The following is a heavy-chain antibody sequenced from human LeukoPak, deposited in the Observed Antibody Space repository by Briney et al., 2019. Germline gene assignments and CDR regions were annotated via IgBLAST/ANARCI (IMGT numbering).Heavy chain of an antibody. CDR2: ISPSGDST. V-gene: IGHV1-46*01. CDR1: GYTFTSYY. Sequence: ASVKVSCKASGYTFTSYYVHWVRQAPGQGLEWMGIISPSGDSTNYAQNFQGRVTMTRDTSTSTVYMELRSLRSEDTAVYYCAGIHNWNYAIDYWGQGTLVTVSS. D-gene: IGHD1-7*01. J-gene: IGHJ4*02. CDR3: AGIHNWNYAIDY.